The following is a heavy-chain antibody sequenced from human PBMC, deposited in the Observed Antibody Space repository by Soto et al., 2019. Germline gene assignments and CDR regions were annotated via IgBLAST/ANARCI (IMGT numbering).Heavy chain of an antibody. CDR2: ISGGGGST. D-gene: IGHD3-22*01. CDR3: AKDPTSYDSSAQFDS. V-gene: IGHV3-23*01. J-gene: IGHJ4*02. Sequence: LRLSCAASGFNFNIFAMNWVRQAPGKGLEWVSGISGGGGSTYYADSVRGRFTISRDNSKNTLYLQMNSLRAEDTAVYYCAKDPTSYDSSAQFDSWGQGTLVTVSS. CDR1: GFNFNIFA.